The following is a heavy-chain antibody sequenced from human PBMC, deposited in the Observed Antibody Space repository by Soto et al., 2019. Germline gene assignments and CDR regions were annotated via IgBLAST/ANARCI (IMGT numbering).Heavy chain of an antibody. Sequence: SETLSLTCTVSGASISGFYWSWIRKSAGKGLEWIGRIYATGTTDYNPSLKSRVTMSVDTSKNQFSLKLSSVTAADTAVYYCARDVSVAGIFDYWGQGTLVTVSS. CDR2: IYATGTT. J-gene: IGHJ4*02. CDR1: GASISGFY. V-gene: IGHV4-4*07. D-gene: IGHD6-19*01. CDR3: ARDVSVAGIFDY.